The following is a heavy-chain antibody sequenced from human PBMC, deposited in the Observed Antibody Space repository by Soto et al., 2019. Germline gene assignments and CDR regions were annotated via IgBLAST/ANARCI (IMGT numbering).Heavy chain of an antibody. CDR1: GFTFNNYW. Sequence: EVQLVESGGGFVQPGGSLRLACVAAGFTFNNYWMHWVREVPGKGLMWVSRIGGDGSRPAYADSVEGRFTILRDNAKNRLYLQLHSLRIEDTAVYYCAGEIIAVLGSIRWFDPWGQGTLVTVSS. CDR2: IGGDGSRP. D-gene: IGHD6-19*01. V-gene: IGHV3-74*03. J-gene: IGHJ5*02. CDR3: AGEIIAVLGSIRWFDP.